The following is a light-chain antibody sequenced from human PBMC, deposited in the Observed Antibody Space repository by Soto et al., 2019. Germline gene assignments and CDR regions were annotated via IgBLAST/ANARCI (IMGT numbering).Light chain of an antibody. V-gene: IGKV4-1*01. CDR1: KSVLRSANNRNY. Sequence: DIVMTQSPDSLAVSLGERVTINCKSNKSVLRSANNRNYLAWYQQKPGQSPKLLFYWASTRQSGVPDRFSSSGSGTDFTLTISSLQAEDVAVYYCQQYDSTPTFGQGTKLEIK. J-gene: IGKJ2*01. CDR2: WAS. CDR3: QQYDSTPT.